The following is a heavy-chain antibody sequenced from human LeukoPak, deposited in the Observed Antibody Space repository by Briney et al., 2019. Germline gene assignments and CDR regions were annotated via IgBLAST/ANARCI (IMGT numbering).Heavy chain of an antibody. Sequence: PGGSLRLSCAASGFTFSSYWMSWVRQAPGKGLEWVANIKQDGSEKYYVDSVKGRFTISRDNAKNSLYLQMNSLRAEDTAVHYCARDRFPAGSYWLDDAFDIWGQGTMVTVSS. D-gene: IGHD1-26*01. J-gene: IGHJ3*02. CDR3: ARDRFPAGSYWLDDAFDI. CDR1: GFTFSSYW. CDR2: IKQDGSEK. V-gene: IGHV3-7*01.